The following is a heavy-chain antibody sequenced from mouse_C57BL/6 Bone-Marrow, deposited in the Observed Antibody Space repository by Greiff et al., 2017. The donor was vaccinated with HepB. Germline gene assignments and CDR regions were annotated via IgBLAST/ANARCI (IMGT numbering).Heavy chain of an antibody. CDR2: IYPGSGST. CDR3: VRRSGKLGRVAY. CDR1: GYTFTSYW. Sequence: QVQLQQPGAELVKPGASVKMSCKASGYTFTSYWLTWVKQRPGQGLEWIGDIYPGSGSTNYNEKFKSKATLTVDTSSSTAYMQLSSLTSEDSAVYYSVRRSGKLGRVAYWGQGTLVTVSA. D-gene: IGHD4-1*01. J-gene: IGHJ3*01. V-gene: IGHV1-55*01.